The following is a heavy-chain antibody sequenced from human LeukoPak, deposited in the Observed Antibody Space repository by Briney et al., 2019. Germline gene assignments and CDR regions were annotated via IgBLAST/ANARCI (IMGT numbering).Heavy chain of an antibody. CDR1: GGSISTYY. D-gene: IGHD2-15*01. J-gene: IGHJ6*03. CDR3: ARSYCSGASCYPYYYYYMDV. Sequence: SETLSLTCTVSGGSISTYYWSWIRQPPGKGLEWIGFIYNSGSTNYNPSLKSRVTMSVDASKNEFSLKLTSVTAADTAVYYCARSYCSGASCYPYYYYYMDVWGKGTTVTVSS. CDR2: IYNSGST. V-gene: IGHV4-59*01.